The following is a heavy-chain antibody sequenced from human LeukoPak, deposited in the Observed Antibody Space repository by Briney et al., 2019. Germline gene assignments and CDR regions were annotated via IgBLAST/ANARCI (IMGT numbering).Heavy chain of an antibody. CDR1: GSSFSSDEYY. CDR2: VYYSGSS. Sequence: SETLSLTCTVSGSSFSSDEYYWSWVRQYPGKGLEWIGYVYYSGSSYYIPSLESRVTMSVEVSKNQFSLELRSVTAADTAVYYCARVKVLRFLEWFLDFWGQGALVTVSS. D-gene: IGHD3-3*01. CDR3: ARVKVLRFLEWFLDF. V-gene: IGHV4-31*03. J-gene: IGHJ4*02.